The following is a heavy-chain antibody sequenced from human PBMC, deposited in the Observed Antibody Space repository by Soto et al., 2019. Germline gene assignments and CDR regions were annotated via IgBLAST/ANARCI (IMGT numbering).Heavy chain of an antibody. CDR1: GFTFSSYA. J-gene: IGHJ6*02. Sequence: SLRLSCAASGFTFSSYAMHWVRQAPGKGLEWVAVISYDGSNKYYADSVKGRFTISRDNSKNTLYLQMNSLRAEDTAVYYCARDSVVPAAIPYYYYYGMDVWGQGTTVTVSS. V-gene: IGHV3-30-3*01. CDR3: ARDSVVPAAIPYYYYYGMDV. D-gene: IGHD2-2*01. CDR2: ISYDGSNK.